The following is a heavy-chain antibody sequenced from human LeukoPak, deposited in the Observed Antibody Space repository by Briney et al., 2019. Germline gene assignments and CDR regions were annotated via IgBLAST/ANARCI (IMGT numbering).Heavy chain of an antibody. CDR1: GYTFTSYY. D-gene: IGHD3-22*01. Sequence: GALVKVSCKASGYTFTSYYMHWVRQAPGQGLEWMGWISAYNGNTNYAQKLQGRVTMTTDTSTSTAYMELRSLRSDDTAVYYCARAIRSITMIVVVTSLDYWGQGTLVTVSS. J-gene: IGHJ4*02. CDR2: ISAYNGNT. CDR3: ARAIRSITMIVVVTSLDY. V-gene: IGHV1-18*04.